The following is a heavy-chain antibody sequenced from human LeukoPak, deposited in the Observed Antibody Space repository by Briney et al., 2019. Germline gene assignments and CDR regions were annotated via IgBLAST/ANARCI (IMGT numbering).Heavy chain of an antibody. V-gene: IGHV4-39*01. J-gene: IGHJ6*03. D-gene: IGHD2-2*02. CDR2: IYYSGST. CDR1: GGSISSSSYY. Sequence: SETLSLTCTVSGGSISSSSYYWGWIRQPPGKGLEWIGSIYYSGSTYYNPSLKSRVTISVDTSKNQFSLKLSSVTAADTAVYYCARHGLDCSSTSCYKGDYYYYYMDVWGKGTTVTVSS. CDR3: ARHGLDCSSTSCYKGDYYYYYMDV.